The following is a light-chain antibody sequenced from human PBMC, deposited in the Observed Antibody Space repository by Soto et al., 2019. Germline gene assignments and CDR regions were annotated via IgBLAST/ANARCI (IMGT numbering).Light chain of an antibody. V-gene: IGLV2-14*01. CDR1: SSDVGGHNL. CDR2: EVS. Sequence: QSALTQPASVSGSPGQSITISCSGTSSDVGGHNLVTWYQQNPGKAPKLMIYEVSNRPSGVSNRFSGSKSGNTASLTISGLQAEDEADYYCSSYTSSNSWVSGGGTKLTVL. J-gene: IGLJ3*02. CDR3: SSYTSSNSWV.